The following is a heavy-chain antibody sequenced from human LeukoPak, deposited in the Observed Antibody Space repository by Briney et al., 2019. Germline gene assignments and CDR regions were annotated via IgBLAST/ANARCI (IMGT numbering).Heavy chain of an antibody. D-gene: IGHD2-15*01. CDR1: GGTFSSYA. V-gene: IGHV1-69*13. CDR3: ARVRTRILHNGDAFDI. Sequence: SVKVSCRASGGTFSSYAISWVRQAPGQGLEWMGGIIPIFGTANYAQKFQGRVTITADESTSTAYMELSSLRSEDTAVYYCARVRTRILHNGDAFDIWGQGTMVTVSS. CDR2: IIPIFGTA. J-gene: IGHJ3*02.